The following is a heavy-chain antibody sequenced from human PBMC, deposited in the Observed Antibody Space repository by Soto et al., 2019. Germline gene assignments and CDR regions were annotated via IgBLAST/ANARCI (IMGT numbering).Heavy chain of an antibody. CDR2: IYPDDSDI. CDR3: ARQWGAYCISSSCYALDS. Sequence: EVQLVQSGAEVKKPGESLKISCKGSGYSFTNYWIGWVRQMPGKGLEWMGIIYPDDSDIRYSPSFQGQVTISADKSINTAYLQWSSLKASDTAIYYCARQWGAYCISSSCYALDSWGQGTLVTVSS. CDR1: GYSFTNYW. V-gene: IGHV5-51*01. D-gene: IGHD2-2*01. J-gene: IGHJ4*02.